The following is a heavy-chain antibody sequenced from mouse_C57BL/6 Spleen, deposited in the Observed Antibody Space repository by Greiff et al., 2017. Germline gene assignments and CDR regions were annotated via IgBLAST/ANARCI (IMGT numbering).Heavy chain of an antibody. CDR3: ARRGGNYLAWFAY. CDR2: IEPSDSYT. J-gene: IGHJ3*01. CDR1: GYTFTSYW. V-gene: IGHV1-69*01. Sequence: QVQLQQPGAELVMPGASVKLSCKASGYTFTSYWMHWVQQRPGQGLEWIGEIEPSDSYTNYNQKFKGKSTLTVDKSSSTAYLQLSSLTSEDSAVYYCARRGGNYLAWFAYWGQGTLVTVSA. D-gene: IGHD2-1*01.